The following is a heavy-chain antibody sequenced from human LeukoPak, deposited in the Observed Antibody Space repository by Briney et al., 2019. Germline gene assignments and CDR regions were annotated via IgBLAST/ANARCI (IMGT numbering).Heavy chain of an antibody. CDR2: IRSNSDGGTI. CDR3: ATDFYDST. D-gene: IGHD3-22*01. V-gene: IGHV3-15*07. J-gene: IGHJ5*02. CDR1: GFTFSSYW. Sequence: PGGSLRLSCAASGFTFSSYWMNWVRQAPGKGLEWVGRIRSNSDGGTIDYAAPVKGRLTLSRDDSKTTLYLQMNSLQTEDTAVYYCATDFYDSTWGQGTLVTVSS.